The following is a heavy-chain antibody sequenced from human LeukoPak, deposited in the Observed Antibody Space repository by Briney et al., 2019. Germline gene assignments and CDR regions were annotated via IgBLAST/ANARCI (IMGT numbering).Heavy chain of an antibody. CDR1: AFTFSSYE. D-gene: IGHD3-10*02. CDR3: AELGITMIGGV. V-gene: IGHV3-48*03. Sequence: PGGSLRLSCAASAFTFSSYEMNWVRQAPGKGLEWVSYISSSGSTTYYADSVKGRFTISRDNAKNSLYLQMNSPRAEDTDVYYCAELGITMIGGVWGKGTTVTISS. CDR2: ISSSGSTT. J-gene: IGHJ6*04.